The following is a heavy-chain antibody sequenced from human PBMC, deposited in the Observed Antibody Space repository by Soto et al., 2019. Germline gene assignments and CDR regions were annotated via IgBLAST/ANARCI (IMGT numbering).Heavy chain of an antibody. V-gene: IGHV1-18*01. CDR3: ARGRGTYYYDSSGYYGAAFDI. J-gene: IGHJ3*02. CDR1: GYTFTSYG. Sequence: GASVKVSCKASGYTFTSYGISWVRQAPGQGLEWMGWISAYNGNTNYAQKLQGRVNMTTDTSTSTAYMELRSLRSDDTAVYYCARGRGTYYYDSSGYYGAAFDIWGQGTMVTVSS. CDR2: ISAYNGNT. D-gene: IGHD3-22*01.